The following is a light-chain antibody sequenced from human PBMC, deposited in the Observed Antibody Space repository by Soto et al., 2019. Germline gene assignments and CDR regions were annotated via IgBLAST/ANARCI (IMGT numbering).Light chain of an antibody. CDR3: QQYGSSPYT. V-gene: IGKV3-20*01. CDR2: GAS. CDR1: QSVSSSY. J-gene: IGKJ2*01. Sequence: ETVLTQSPGTLSLSPGERVTLSCRASQSVSSSYLAWYQQKPGQAPRLLIYGASSRATGIPDRFSGSGSGTDFTLTISRLEPEDCAVYYCQQYGSSPYTFGQGTKLEIK.